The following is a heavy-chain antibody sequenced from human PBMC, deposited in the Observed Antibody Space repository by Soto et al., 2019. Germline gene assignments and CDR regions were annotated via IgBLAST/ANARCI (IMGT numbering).Heavy chain of an antibody. V-gene: IGHV1-69*13. J-gene: IGHJ5*02. CDR2: IIPIFGTA. D-gene: IGHD5-12*01. CDR1: GGTFSSDA. Sequence: SVKVSCKASGGTFSSDAISWVRQAPGQGLEWMGGIIPIFGTANYAQKFQGRVTITADESTSTAYMELSSLRSEDTAVYYCARDIAAIYSGYDPDWFDPWGQGTLVTVSS. CDR3: ARDIAAIYSGYDPDWFDP.